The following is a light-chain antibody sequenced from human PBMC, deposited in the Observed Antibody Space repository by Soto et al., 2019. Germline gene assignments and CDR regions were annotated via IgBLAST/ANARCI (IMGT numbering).Light chain of an antibody. V-gene: IGKV1-12*01. CDR1: QGIGNW. CDR3: LQANSFPKFT. J-gene: IGKJ3*01. CDR2: AAS. Sequence: DIQMTQSPSSVSASVGDRVTITCRASQGIGNWLAWYQQTPGQAPRLLIYAASSLQRGVSSRFSGSRSVTDFTLTIRGLQTEDCATYYCLQANSFPKFTIGPGTKVDVK.